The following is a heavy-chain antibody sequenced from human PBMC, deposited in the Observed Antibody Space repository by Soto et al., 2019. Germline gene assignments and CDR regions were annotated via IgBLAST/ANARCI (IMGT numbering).Heavy chain of an antibody. CDR2: ISVYTGNT. CDR1: GYTFNSYG. CDR3: ARGDYHFDY. Sequence: QVQLVQSGAEVKKPGASVKVSCKASGYTFNSYGIAWVRQAPGQGLEWVSWISVYTGNTYYAQTFQGRVTMTTDTSTSTAYMELRSLTSDDTAVYYCARGDYHFDYWGQGTLVTVSS. J-gene: IGHJ4*02. D-gene: IGHD4-17*01. V-gene: IGHV1-18*01.